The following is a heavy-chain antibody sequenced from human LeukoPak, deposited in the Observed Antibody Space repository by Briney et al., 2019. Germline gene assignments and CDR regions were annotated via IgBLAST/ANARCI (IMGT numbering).Heavy chain of an antibody. CDR3: ARDGGDYYDSSGYPSHH. CDR2: ISTSSSYI. J-gene: IGHJ1*01. Sequence: GGSLRLSCAASGFTFGGYNMNWVRKAPGKGLEWVSSISTSSSYIYYADSVKGRFTISRDNAKKSLYLQMNSLRAGDTAVYYCARDGGDYYDSSGYPSHHWGQGTLATVSS. CDR1: GFTFGGYN. V-gene: IGHV3-21*01. D-gene: IGHD3-22*01.